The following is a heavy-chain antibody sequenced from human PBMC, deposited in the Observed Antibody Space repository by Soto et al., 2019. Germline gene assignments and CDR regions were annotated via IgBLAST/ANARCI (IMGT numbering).Heavy chain of an antibody. D-gene: IGHD6-25*01. V-gene: IGHV4-59*11. Sequence: QVQLQESGPGLVKPSETLSLTCTVSGASISSHFWTWIRQPPGKGLEWIGYVYHSGRTNYNPSLKSRVTMSVDTSKDQFSPRLSSLTAADTAVYYCARSLSSGFVDYWGQGTLVIVSS. CDR3: ARSLSSGFVDY. CDR1: GASISSHF. CDR2: VYHSGRT. J-gene: IGHJ4*02.